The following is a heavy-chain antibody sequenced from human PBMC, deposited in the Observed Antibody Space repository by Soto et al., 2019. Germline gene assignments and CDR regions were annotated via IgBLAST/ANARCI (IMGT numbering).Heavy chain of an antibody. CDR1: GGSFSGYY. V-gene: IGHV4-34*01. CDR2: INHSGST. CDR3: AKWFGTLMDV. D-gene: IGHD3-10*01. Sequence: SETLSLTCAVYGGSFSGYYWSWIRQPPGKGLEWIGEINHSGSTNYNPSLKSRVTISVDTSKNQFSLKLSSVTTADTAVYYCAKWFGTLMDVWGKGTTVTVSS. J-gene: IGHJ6*04.